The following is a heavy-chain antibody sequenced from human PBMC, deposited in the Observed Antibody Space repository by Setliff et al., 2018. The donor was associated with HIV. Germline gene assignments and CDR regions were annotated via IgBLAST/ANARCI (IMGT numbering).Heavy chain of an antibody. J-gene: IGHJ4*02. D-gene: IGHD3-16*01. CDR3: VNGGSVGQFDY. CDR1: GFTFTSSA. V-gene: IGHV1-58*01. Sequence: SVKVSCKASGFTFTSSAVQWVRQARGQRLEWIGWIVVGSGNTNYAQKFQGRVIITRDTSATTAYMEMSSLKSEDTAVSYCVNGGSVGQFDYWGQGTLVTVSS. CDR2: IVVGSGNT.